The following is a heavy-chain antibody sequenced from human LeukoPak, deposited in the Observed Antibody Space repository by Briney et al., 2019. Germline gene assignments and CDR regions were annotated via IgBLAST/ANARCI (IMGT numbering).Heavy chain of an antibody. CDR2: ISSSGSTI. CDR3: ARDHPMVWAAAFGFDY. V-gene: IGHV3-48*03. Sequence: GGSLRLSCAASGFTFSSYEMNWVRQAPGKGLEWVSYISSSGSTIYYADSVKGRFTISRDNAKNSLYLQMNSLRAEDTAVYYCARDHPMVWAAAFGFDYWGQGTLVTVSS. CDR1: GFTFSSYE. J-gene: IGHJ4*02. D-gene: IGHD3-3*02.